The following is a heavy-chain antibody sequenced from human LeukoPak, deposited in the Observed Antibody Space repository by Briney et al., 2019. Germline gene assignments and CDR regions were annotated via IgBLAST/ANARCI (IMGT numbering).Heavy chain of an antibody. J-gene: IGHJ6*02. D-gene: IGHD3/OR15-3a*01. CDR2: IRSKAYDWTI. V-gene: IGHV3-49*04. CDR3: IRNVPDWNYAMDV. CDR1: GFTFGNYA. Sequence: GGSLRLSRTASGFTFGNYALTWVRQAPAKGLDWLSFIRSKAYDWTIEYAASVKGRLSISRDDSQSIAYLQMNSLKTENTAVYYWIRNVPDWNYAMDVWGHGATFTVSS.